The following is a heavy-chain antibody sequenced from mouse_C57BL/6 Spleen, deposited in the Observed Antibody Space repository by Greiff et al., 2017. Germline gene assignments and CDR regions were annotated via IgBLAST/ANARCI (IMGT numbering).Heavy chain of an antibody. Sequence: QVQLKQSGAELVKPGASVKMSCKASGYTFTSYWITWVKQRPGQGLEWIGDIYPGSGSTNYNEKFKSKATLTVDTSSSTAYMQLSSLTSEDSAVYYCARGAYYGSSSAWFAYWGQGTLVTVSA. V-gene: IGHV1-55*01. D-gene: IGHD1-1*01. CDR1: GYTFTSYW. J-gene: IGHJ3*01. CDR2: IYPGSGST. CDR3: ARGAYYGSSSAWFAY.